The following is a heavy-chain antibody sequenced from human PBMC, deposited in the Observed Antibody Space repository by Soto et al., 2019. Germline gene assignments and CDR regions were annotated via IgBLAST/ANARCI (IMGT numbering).Heavy chain of an antibody. CDR3: AKDLDGYYGMDV. Sequence: GGSLRLSGAASGFTFSSYAMSWVRQAPGKGLEWVSAISGSGGSTYYADSVKGRFTISRDNSKNTLYLQMNSLRAEDTAVHYCAKDLDGYYGMDVWGQGTTVTVSS. CDR1: GFTFSSYA. V-gene: IGHV3-23*01. CDR2: ISGSGGST. J-gene: IGHJ6*02.